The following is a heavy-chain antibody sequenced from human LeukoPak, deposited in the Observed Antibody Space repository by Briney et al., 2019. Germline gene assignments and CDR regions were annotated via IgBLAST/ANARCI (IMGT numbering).Heavy chain of an antibody. CDR1: GGSISSSSYY. CDR2: IYYSGST. D-gene: IGHD3-9*01. Sequence: ASETLSLTCTVSGGSISSSSYYWGWIRQPPGKGLEWIGSIYYSGSTNYNPSLKSRVTISVKTSKNQFSLKLSSVTAADTAVYYCARDSDNLTGSKSHFDYWGQGTLVTVSS. V-gene: IGHV4-39*07. J-gene: IGHJ4*02. CDR3: ARDSDNLTGSKSHFDY.